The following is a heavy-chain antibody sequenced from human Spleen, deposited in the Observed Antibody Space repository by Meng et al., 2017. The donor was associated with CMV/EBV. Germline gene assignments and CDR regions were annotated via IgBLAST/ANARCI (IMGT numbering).Heavy chain of an antibody. D-gene: IGHD5-18*01. V-gene: IGHV4-4*07. Sequence: VQGQETGPRLVQPSETPLPQRVVYGGPTRSYYGSLIRQPAGKGLEWIGRIYTSGGTNYNPSLKSRVTMSVDTSKNQFSLQLRSVTAADTAVYYCARDGGPDTAMDYFDYWGQGTLVTVSS. CDR1: GGPTRSYY. CDR3: ARDGGPDTAMDYFDY. CDR2: IYTSGGT. J-gene: IGHJ4*02.